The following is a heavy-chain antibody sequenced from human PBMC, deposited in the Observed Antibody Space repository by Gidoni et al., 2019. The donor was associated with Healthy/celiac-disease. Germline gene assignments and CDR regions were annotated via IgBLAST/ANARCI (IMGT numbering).Heavy chain of an antibody. J-gene: IGHJ3*02. CDR1: GFTFRSYA. Sequence: QVQLVASGGGVVQPGRSLRLSCAASGFTFRSYAMHWVRQAPGKGLEWVAVISYDGSNKYYADSVKGRFTISRDNSKNTLYLQMNSLRAEDTAVYYCARDRWDIVVVPAAHDAFDIWGQGTMVTVSS. D-gene: IGHD2-2*01. CDR3: ARDRWDIVVVPAAHDAFDI. V-gene: IGHV3-30-3*01. CDR2: ISYDGSNK.